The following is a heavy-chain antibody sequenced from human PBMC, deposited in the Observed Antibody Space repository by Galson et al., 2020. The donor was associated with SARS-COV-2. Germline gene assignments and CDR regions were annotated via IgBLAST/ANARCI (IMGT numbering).Heavy chain of an antibody. CDR1: GYTFTNYG. V-gene: IGHV1-18*01. D-gene: IGHD3-10*01. Sequence: ASVKVSCKASGYTFTNYGISWVRQAPGQGLEWMGWISAYNGNTDYAQRPQGRVSMTTDTSTSTAYMELRSLRTDDTAVNYCAGDPTSFYSGALPYYGMDVWGQGTKVTVCS. CDR2: ISAYNGNT. J-gene: IGHJ6*02. CDR3: AGDPTSFYSGALPYYGMDV.